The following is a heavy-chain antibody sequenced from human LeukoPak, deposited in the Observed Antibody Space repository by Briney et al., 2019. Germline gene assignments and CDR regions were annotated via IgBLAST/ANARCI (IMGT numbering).Heavy chain of an antibody. CDR2: IYYSGST. Sequence: SETLSLTCTVSGGSISSSSYYWGWIRQPPGKGLEWIGSIYYSGSTYYNPSLKSRVTISVDTSKNQFSLKLSSVTAADTAVYYCARRDSSSPRRQGSGYGMDVWGQGTTVTVSS. CDR1: GGSISSSSYY. V-gene: IGHV4-39*01. J-gene: IGHJ6*02. CDR3: ARRDSSSPRRQGSGYGMDV. D-gene: IGHD6-6*01.